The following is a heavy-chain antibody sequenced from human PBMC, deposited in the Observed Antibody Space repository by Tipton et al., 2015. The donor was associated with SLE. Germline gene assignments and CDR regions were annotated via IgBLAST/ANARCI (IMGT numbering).Heavy chain of an antibody. D-gene: IGHD3-22*01. J-gene: IGHJ4*02. CDR3: AKDGSLYYDSSGWGY. Sequence: SLRLSCAASGFTFSSYAMSWVRQAPGKGLEWVSAISGSGGSTYYADSVKGRFTISRDNSKNTLYLQMNSLRAEDTAVYYCAKDGSLYYDSSGWGYWGQGTLVTVSS. V-gene: IGHV3-23*01. CDR1: GFTFSSYA. CDR2: ISGSGGST.